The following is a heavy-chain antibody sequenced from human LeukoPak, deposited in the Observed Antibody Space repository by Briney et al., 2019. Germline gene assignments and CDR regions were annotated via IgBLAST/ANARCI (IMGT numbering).Heavy chain of an antibody. J-gene: IGHJ4*02. D-gene: IGHD3-10*01. Sequence: LSGGSLRLSCAASGFTFSTYDMTWVRQAPGKGLEWVSAIGSSGSTYYADSVKGRFTISRDNSKNTLYLQMNSLRAEDTAIYYCANPFYGSGPRGYWGQGTLVTVPS. CDR1: GFTFSTYD. V-gene: IGHV3-23*01. CDR2: IGSSGST. CDR3: ANPFYGSGPRGY.